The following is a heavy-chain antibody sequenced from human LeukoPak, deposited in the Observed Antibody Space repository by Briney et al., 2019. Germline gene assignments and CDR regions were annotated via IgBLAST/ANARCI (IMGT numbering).Heavy chain of an antibody. J-gene: IGHJ6*02. CDR2: ISSSSSYI. V-gene: IGHV3-21*01. CDR3: VRDQGGYDYYGVDI. D-gene: IGHD2-15*01. Sequence: GGSLILCCVASGFTFSSHSMNRGRRAPGRGLEGVSSISSSSSYIYYADSVKGRFTISRDNAKNSLYLQMNSLRAEDTAVYYCVRDQGGYDYYGVDIWGQGTTVTVSS. CDR1: GFTFSSHS.